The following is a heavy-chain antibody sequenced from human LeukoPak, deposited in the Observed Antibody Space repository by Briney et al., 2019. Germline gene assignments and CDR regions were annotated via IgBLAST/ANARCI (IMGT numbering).Heavy chain of an antibody. CDR1: GFTFSSYS. D-gene: IGHD2-15*01. CDR3: VRGGQCSGGSCYADYFYYYMDV. Sequence: GGSLRLSCAASGFTFSSYSMNWIRQAPGKGLEWVSYISYGGGTKHYADSVKGRFTVSRDNAKNSVILQMNSLRDEDTAVYYCVRGGQCSGGSCYADYFYYYMDVWGKGTTVTVSS. CDR2: ISYGGGTK. V-gene: IGHV3-48*02. J-gene: IGHJ6*03.